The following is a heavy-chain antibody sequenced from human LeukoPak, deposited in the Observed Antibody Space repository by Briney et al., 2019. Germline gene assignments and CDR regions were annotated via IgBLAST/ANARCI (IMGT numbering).Heavy chain of an antibody. V-gene: IGHV3-66*02. CDR3: ARVQQWLGPKDV. CDR2: IYSGGST. CDR1: GFTVSSNY. J-gene: IGHJ6*02. D-gene: IGHD6-19*01. Sequence: GGSLRLSCAASGFTVSSNYMTWVRQAPGKGLEWVSIIYSGGSTCYADSVNGRFTISRDNSKNTLYLQMNSLRVEDTAVYYCARVQQWLGPKDVWGQGTMVTVSS.